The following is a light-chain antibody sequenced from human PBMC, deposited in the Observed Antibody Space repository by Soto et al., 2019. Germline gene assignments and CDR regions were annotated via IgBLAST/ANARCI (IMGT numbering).Light chain of an antibody. CDR2: GAS. CDR1: QSVSSH. V-gene: IGKV3D-15*01. Sequence: EIVMTQSPGTLSVSPGERATLSCGASQSVSSHLAWYQQKPGQAPRLLIYGASTRATGIPARFSGSGSGTEFTLTVSSVESEYFAVYYCQQYHNWVTFGGGTKVYIK. J-gene: IGKJ4*01. CDR3: QQYHNWVT.